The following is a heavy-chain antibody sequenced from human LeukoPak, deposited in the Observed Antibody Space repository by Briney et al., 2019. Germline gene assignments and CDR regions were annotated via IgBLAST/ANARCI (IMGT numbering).Heavy chain of an antibody. J-gene: IGHJ4*02. V-gene: IGHV4-34*01. CDR3: ARVLVQGIYHRDY. CDR2: INHSGST. CDR1: GGSFSDYY. Sequence: PSETLSLTCAVYGGSFSDYYWSWIRQPPGKGLEWIGEINHSGSTNYNPSLKSRVTISVDTSKNQLSLNLSSVTAADTALYYCARVLVQGIYHRDYWGQGTLVTVSS. D-gene: IGHD3-3*01.